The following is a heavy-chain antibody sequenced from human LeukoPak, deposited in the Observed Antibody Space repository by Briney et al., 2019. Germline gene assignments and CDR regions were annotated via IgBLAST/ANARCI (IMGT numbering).Heavy chain of an antibody. CDR1: GFTFSTYT. J-gene: IGHJ3*02. Sequence: GGSLRLSCAASGFTFSTYTMNWVRQAPGKGLEWVSYIRSDSSTIYYADSVKGRFTSSRDSAKNSLFLQMNNLRAEDTAVYYCAKDQDSAGQDYVSDAFDIWGQGTMVTVSS. V-gene: IGHV3-48*01. D-gene: IGHD4-17*01. CDR2: IRSDSSTI. CDR3: AKDQDSAGQDYVSDAFDI.